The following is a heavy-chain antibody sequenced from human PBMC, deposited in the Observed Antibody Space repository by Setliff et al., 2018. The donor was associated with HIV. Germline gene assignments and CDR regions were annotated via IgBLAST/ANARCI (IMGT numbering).Heavy chain of an antibody. CDR3: ARVPYRSAWFSGGHDAFDI. CDR1: GYSFARYG. D-gene: IGHD6-19*01. V-gene: IGHV1-18*01. Sequence: ASVKVSCKASGYSFARYGLSWVRQAPGQGLEWMGWISGFNGNTKYAQRFQDRVAMTTETATSTAYMEMRCLRSDDTAVYFCARVPYRSAWFSGGHDAFDIWGQGTMVTVSS. CDR2: ISGFNGNT. J-gene: IGHJ3*02.